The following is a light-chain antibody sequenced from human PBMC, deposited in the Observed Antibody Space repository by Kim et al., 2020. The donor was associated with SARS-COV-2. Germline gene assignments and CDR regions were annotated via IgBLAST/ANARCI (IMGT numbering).Light chain of an antibody. Sequence: QSALTQPASVSGSPGQSITISCTGTSSDVGSYNYVSWYQQHPGKVPKLMISDVSNRPSGVSNRFSGSKSGNTASLTISGLQAEDEADYYCSSYTSISTVVFGGGTQLTVL. J-gene: IGLJ3*02. V-gene: IGLV2-14*03. CDR2: DVS. CDR3: SSYTSISTVV. CDR1: SSDVGSYNY.